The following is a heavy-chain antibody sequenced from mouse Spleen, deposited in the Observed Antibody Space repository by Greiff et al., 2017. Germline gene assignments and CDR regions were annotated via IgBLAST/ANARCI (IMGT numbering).Heavy chain of an antibody. CDR3: ARRGFITTVVAPFDY. Sequence: QVQLQQSGAELARPGASVKLSCKASGYTFTSYGISWVKQRTGQGLEWIGEIYPRSGNTYYNEKFKGKATLTADKSSSTAYMELRSLTSEDSAVYFCARRGFITTVVAPFDYWGQGTTLTVSS. CDR2: IYPRSGNT. D-gene: IGHD1-1*01. V-gene: IGHV1-81*01. J-gene: IGHJ2*01. CDR1: GYTFTSYG.